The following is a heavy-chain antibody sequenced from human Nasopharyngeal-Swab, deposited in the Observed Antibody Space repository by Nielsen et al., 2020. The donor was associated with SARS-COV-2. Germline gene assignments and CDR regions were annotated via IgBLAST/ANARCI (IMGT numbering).Heavy chain of an antibody. CDR3: ARANYDSSGYYRYYFDY. J-gene: IGHJ4*02. CDR2: IYYSGST. V-gene: IGHV4-59*01. D-gene: IGHD3-22*01. Sequence: SETLSLTCTVSGGSISSYYWSWIRQPPGKGLEWIGYIYYSGSTNYNPSLKSRVTISVDTSKNQFSLKLSSVTAADTAVYYCARANYDSSGYYRYYFDYWGQGTLVTVSS. CDR1: GGSISSYY.